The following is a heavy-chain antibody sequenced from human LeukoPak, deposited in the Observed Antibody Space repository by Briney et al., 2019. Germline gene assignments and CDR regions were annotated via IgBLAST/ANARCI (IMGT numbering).Heavy chain of an antibody. CDR2: ISGTSSTI. D-gene: IGHD3-3*01. CDR1: GFIVNDYY. CDR3: ARFYDFWSGYYVDY. Sequence: GGSLRLSCEASGFIVNDYYMTWIRQAPGKGLEWVSYISGTSSTIYYADSVKGRFTVSRDNAKTSVFLQMNSLRAEDTAVYYCARFYDFWSGYYVDYWGQGTLVTVSS. V-gene: IGHV3-11*04. J-gene: IGHJ4*02.